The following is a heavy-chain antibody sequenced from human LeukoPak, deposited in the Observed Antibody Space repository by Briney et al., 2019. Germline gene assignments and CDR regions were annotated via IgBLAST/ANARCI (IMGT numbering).Heavy chain of an antibody. CDR3: ATACGGDCYIYYYYMDV. D-gene: IGHD2-21*01. J-gene: IGHJ6*03. CDR1: GFTFNTYA. CDR2: ISGSGGST. Sequence: GRSLRLSCVASGFTFNTYAMSWVRQAPGKGLEWVSAISGSGGSTYYADSVKGRFTISRDNSKNTLYLQMSSLRAEDTAVYYCATACGGDCYIYYYYMDVWGKGTTVTVSS. V-gene: IGHV3-23*01.